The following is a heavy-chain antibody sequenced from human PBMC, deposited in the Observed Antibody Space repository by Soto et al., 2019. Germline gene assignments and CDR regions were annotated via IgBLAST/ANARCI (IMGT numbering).Heavy chain of an antibody. J-gene: IGHJ1*01. CDR1: GYKFTTYF. Sequence: QVQLVQSGAEVKKPGASVKVACKASGYKFTTYFIHWVRQAPGQGLEWMGMIHPSGDTGYGQKFRGRVTMTIDRSTTTAYMELRNLTSEDTAIYFSVRGYCTTTPGSGDFQHWGQGTLVTVSS. CDR3: VRGYCTTTPGSGDFQH. D-gene: IGHD2-8*01. V-gene: IGHV1-46*01. CDR2: IHPSGDT.